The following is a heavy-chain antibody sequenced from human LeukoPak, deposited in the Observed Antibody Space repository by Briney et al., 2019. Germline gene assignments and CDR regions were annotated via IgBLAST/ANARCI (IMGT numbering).Heavy chain of an antibody. CDR3: AKDLTKWGYYFDY. Sequence: GGSLRLSCAASGFTFSSYAMSWVRQAPGKGLEWVSATSGSGGSTYYADSVKGRFTISRDNSKNTLYLQMNSLRAEDTAVYYCAKDLTKWGYYFDYWGQGTLVTVSS. D-gene: IGHD1-26*01. CDR2: TSGSGGST. J-gene: IGHJ4*02. CDR1: GFTFSSYA. V-gene: IGHV3-23*01.